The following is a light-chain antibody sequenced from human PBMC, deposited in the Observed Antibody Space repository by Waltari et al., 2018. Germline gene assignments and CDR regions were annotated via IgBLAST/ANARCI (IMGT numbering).Light chain of an antibody. V-gene: IGKV3-20*01. CDR3: QQHGTLPAT. CDR2: RAS. J-gene: IGKJ1*01. CDR1: QRVGSSR. Sequence: EIVLTQSPGTASLSPGERVTLSCRASQRVGSSRLAWYQQKPGQAPRLVIYRASRRATVIPDRCSGSGCVTEFSIPISRLEPEDVAVYYCQQHGTLPATFGQGTKVEIK.